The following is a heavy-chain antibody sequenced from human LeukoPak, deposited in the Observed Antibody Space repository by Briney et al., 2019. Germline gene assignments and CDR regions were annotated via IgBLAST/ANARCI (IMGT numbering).Heavy chain of an antibody. Sequence: PGGSLRLSCAASGFTFSSYSMNWVRQAPGKGLEWVSSISSSSYIYYADSVKGRFTISRDNAKNSLYLQMNSLRAEDTAVYYCARVGWGIAARLIDYWGQGTLVTVSS. CDR3: ARVGWGIAARLIDY. V-gene: IGHV3-21*01. CDR2: ISSSSYI. CDR1: GFTFSSYS. J-gene: IGHJ4*02. D-gene: IGHD6-6*01.